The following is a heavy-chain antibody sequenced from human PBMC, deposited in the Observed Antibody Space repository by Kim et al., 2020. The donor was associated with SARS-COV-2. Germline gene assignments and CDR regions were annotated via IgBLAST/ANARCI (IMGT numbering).Heavy chain of an antibody. CDR1: GGSISSSSYY. CDR2: IYYSGST. D-gene: IGHD3-22*01. CDR3: ARSQKLYDSSGYYAFDI. Sequence: SETLSLTCTVSGGSISSSSYYWGWIRQPPGKGLEWIGSIYYSGSTYYNPSLKSRVTISVDTSKNQFSLKLSSVTAADTAVYYCARSQKLYDSSGYYAFDIWGQGTMVTVSS. J-gene: IGHJ3*02. V-gene: IGHV4-39*07.